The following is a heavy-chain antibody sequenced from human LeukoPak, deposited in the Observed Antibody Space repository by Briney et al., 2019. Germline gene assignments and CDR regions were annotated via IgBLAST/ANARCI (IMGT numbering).Heavy chain of an antibody. CDR3: ARDVPHNWFDT. J-gene: IGHJ5*02. CDR1: GITFGNNW. Sequence: GGSLRLSCAASGITFGNNWMHWVRQGPGKGLVWISRINSDGGGATYADSVKGRFTVSRDNAKNTLYLQMNSLRAEDTAVYYCARDVPHNWFDTWGQGTLVTVSS. CDR2: INSDGGGA. V-gene: IGHV3-74*01.